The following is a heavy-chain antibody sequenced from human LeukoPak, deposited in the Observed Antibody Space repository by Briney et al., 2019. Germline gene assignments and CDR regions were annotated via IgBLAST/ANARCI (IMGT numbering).Heavy chain of an antibody. CDR2: ISTYNGNT. CDR1: GYTFTSYG. V-gene: IGHV1-18*01. D-gene: IGHD3-22*01. J-gene: IGHJ4*02. CDR3: ARGGDSSGLNRFAY. Sequence: GASVKVSCKASGYTFTSYGISWVRQAPGQGLEWRGWISTYNGNTNYAQKLQGRVTMTRDTSTSTAYMALRSLRSDDTGVYYCARGGDSSGLNRFAYWGQGTLATVSS.